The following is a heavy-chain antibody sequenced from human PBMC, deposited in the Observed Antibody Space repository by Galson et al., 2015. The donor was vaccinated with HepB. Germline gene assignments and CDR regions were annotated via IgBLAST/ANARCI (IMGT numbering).Heavy chain of an antibody. V-gene: IGHV1-46*01. D-gene: IGHD1-26*01. CDR1: GYTFTRYY. CDR2: INPSGGST. CDR3: ARDWGGGTYSAEYFQY. J-gene: IGHJ1*01. Sequence: SVKVSCKASGYTFTRYYMHWLRQAPGQGLEWMGTINPSGGSTTYAQKFRGRVTMTTDTSTSTVDLVLSSLKFEDTAVYYCARDWGGGTYSAEYFQYWGQGTLVTVSS.